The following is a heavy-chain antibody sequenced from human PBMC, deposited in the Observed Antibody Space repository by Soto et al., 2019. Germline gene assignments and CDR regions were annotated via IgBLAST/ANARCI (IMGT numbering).Heavy chain of an antibody. CDR2: ISSSSSYI. D-gene: IGHD5-12*01. CDR3: ARDEDIVATNDAFDI. J-gene: IGHJ3*02. CDR1: GFTFSSYS. V-gene: IGHV3-21*01. Sequence: GGSLRLSCAASGFTFSSYSMNWVRQAPGKGLEWVSSISSSSSYIYYADSVKGRFTISRDNAKNSLYLQMNSLRAEDTAVYYCARDEDIVATNDAFDIWGQGTMVTVSS.